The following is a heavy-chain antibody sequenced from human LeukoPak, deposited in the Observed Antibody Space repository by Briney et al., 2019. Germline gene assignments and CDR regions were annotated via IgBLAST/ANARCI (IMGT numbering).Heavy chain of an antibody. D-gene: IGHD3-16*01. J-gene: IGHJ6*04. Sequence: GGSLRLSCAASGLTFSSYGMHWVRQAPGKGLEWVAVIWYDGSNEYYADSVKGRFTISRDNSKDTLYLQMNSLRAEDTAVYYCARDRFPRDYYYYYGMDVWGKGTTVTVSS. CDR1: GLTFSSYG. CDR3: ARDRFPRDYYYYYGMDV. CDR2: IWYDGSNE. V-gene: IGHV3-33*01.